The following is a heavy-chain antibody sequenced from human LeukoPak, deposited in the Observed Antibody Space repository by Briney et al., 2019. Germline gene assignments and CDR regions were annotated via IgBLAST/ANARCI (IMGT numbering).Heavy chain of an antibody. CDR1: GGSISSGSYY. D-gene: IGHD6-13*01. Sequence: SETLSLTCTVSGGSISSGSYYWSWIRQPAGKGLEWIGRIYTSGSTNYNPSLKSRVTISVDTSKNQFSLKLSSVTAADTAVYYCARVAAAADTVSGMDVWGQGTTVTVSS. J-gene: IGHJ6*02. CDR2: IYTSGST. V-gene: IGHV4-61*02. CDR3: ARVAAAADTVSGMDV.